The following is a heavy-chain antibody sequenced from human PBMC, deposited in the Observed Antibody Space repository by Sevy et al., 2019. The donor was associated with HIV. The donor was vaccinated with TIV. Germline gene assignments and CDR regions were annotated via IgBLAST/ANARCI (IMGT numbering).Heavy chain of an antibody. CDR2: IHYSGST. CDR1: GDSISSYY. D-gene: IGHD6-6*01. CDR3: ARAGGQSTSSRYFDF. V-gene: IGHV4-59*01. Sequence: SQTLSLTCTVSGDSISSYYWSWMRQPPGKGLEWIGYIHYSGSTNYNPSLKSRVTISVDTSKSQFSLNPNSVTAADTAVYFCARAGGQSTSSRYFDFWGQGTLVTVSS. J-gene: IGHJ4*02.